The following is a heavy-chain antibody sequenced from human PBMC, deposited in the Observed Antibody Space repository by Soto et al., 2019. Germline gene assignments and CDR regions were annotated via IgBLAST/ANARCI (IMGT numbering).Heavy chain of an antibody. CDR3: ARTLYYYDSSGYAHYVMDV. CDR1: GFSLRTSGMC. J-gene: IGHJ6*02. CDR2: IDWDDDK. Sequence: SGPTLVNPTQTLTLTCTFSGFSLRTSGMCVSWIRQPPGKALEWLALIDWDDDKYYSTSLKTRLTISKDTSKNQVVLTITNMKLLDTAIYYCARTLYYYDSSGYAHYVMDVWGQGT. V-gene: IGHV2-70*01. D-gene: IGHD3-22*01.